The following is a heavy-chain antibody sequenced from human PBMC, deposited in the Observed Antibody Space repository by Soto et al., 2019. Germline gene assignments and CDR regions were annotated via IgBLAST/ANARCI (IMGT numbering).Heavy chain of an antibody. CDR1: VGSIGSNGSY. J-gene: IGHJ4*01. D-gene: IGHD3-3*01. CDR2: IYHSGSF. CDR3: ASVPETPFFFGVCRPDCSNY. Sequence: PSETLSLTCTVSVGSIGSNGSYWNWLRQRPVKGLEWIGYIYHSGSFYYTPSLKVRAIISAATSKNQFALKLSSVSAADTSVYYCASVPETPFFFGVCRPDCSNY. V-gene: IGHV4-31*03.